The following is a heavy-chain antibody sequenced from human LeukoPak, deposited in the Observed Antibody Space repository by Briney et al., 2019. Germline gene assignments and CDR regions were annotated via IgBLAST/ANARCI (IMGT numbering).Heavy chain of an antibody. CDR2: MNPNSGNT. CDR3: ARGGITMIVSSRFDP. V-gene: IGHV1-8*01. CDR1: GYIFTSYD. J-gene: IGHJ5*02. D-gene: IGHD3-22*01. Sequence: ASVKVSCKASGYIFTSYDINLVRQATGQGLEWMEWMNPNSGNTGYAQKFQGRVTMTRNTSISTAYKELSSLRSEDTAVYYCARGGITMIVSSRFDPWGQGTLVTVSS.